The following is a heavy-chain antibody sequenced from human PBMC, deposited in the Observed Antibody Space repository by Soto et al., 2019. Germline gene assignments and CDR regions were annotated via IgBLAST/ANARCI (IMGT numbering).Heavy chain of an antibody. CDR1: GFTVSSNY. CDR2: IYSGGST. V-gene: IGHV3-53*01. D-gene: IGHD6-6*01. J-gene: IGHJ6*02. CDR3: ARDRYSSSSHTYYYYGMDV. Sequence: PGGSLRLSCAASGFTVSSNYMSWVRQAPGKGLEWVSVIYSGGSTYYADSVKGRFTISRDNSKNTLYLQMNSLRAEDTAVYYCARDRYSSSSHTYYYYGMDVWGQGTTVTVSS.